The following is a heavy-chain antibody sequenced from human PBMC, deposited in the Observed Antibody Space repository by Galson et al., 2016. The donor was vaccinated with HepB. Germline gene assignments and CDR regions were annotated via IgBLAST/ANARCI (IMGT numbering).Heavy chain of an antibody. CDR3: ARQDSSIRYVNYYGLDV. CDR2: IYPADSDT. J-gene: IGHJ6*02. D-gene: IGHD6-13*01. CDR1: GYRFNNFW. V-gene: IGHV5-51*01. Sequence: QSGAEVKKPGESLKISCKGSGYRFNNFWIGWVRQTPGKGLEWVGSIYPADSDTRYSPSFQGQVTISVDKSTSTAYLQWSSLKASDTAIYYCARQDSSIRYVNYYGLDVWGQGTTVTVSS.